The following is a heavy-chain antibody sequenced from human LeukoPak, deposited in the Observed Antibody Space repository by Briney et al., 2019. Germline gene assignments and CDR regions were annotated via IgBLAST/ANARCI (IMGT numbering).Heavy chain of an antibody. Sequence: GGSLRLSCAASGFTFSSYSMNWVRQAPGKGLEWVSYISSSSTIYYADSVKGRFTISRDNANNVLYLQMNSLRAEDTAVYYCARDPTYYLRYGYFDSWGQGTLVTVSS. J-gene: IGHJ4*02. CDR1: GFTFSSYS. CDR2: ISSSSTI. V-gene: IGHV3-48*04. CDR3: ARDPTYYLRYGYFDS. D-gene: IGHD1-26*01.